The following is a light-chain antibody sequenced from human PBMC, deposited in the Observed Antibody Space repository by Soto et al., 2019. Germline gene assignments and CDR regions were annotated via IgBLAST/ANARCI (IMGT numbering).Light chain of an antibody. CDR2: DAS. CDR1: QSISSW. Sequence: DIQMTQSPSTLSASVGDRVTITCRASQSISSWLAWYQQKPVKAPKLLIYDASSLESGVPSRFSGSGSGTEFPLTISSLQPDDFATYYRQQYNSYPWTLRQGTTVAIK. CDR3: QQYNSYPWT. V-gene: IGKV1-5*01. J-gene: IGKJ1*01.